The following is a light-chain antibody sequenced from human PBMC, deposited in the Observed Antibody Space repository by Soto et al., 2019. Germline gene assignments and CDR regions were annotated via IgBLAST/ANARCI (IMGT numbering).Light chain of an antibody. J-gene: IGKJ1*01. V-gene: IGKV4-1*01. Sequence: DIVMTQSPDFLAVSLGERATINCKSSQNILYSPNNKNYIAWYQQKPGQPPKVLIYWASTRESGVPERLSGSGSETDFTLTISSLQAEDVAVYFCHQYYTAPWTFGQGTKVEI. CDR3: HQYYTAPWT. CDR2: WAS. CDR1: QNILYSPNNKNY.